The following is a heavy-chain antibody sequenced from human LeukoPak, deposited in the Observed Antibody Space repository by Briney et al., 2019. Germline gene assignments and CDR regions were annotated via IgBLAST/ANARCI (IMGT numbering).Heavy chain of an antibody. V-gene: IGHV3-7*01. CDR3: ARYYGSGSYSVIYYFDY. CDR2: IKQDGSEK. J-gene: IGHJ4*02. CDR1: GFTFSSYW. D-gene: IGHD3-10*01. Sequence: GGSLRLSCAASGFTFSSYWMSWVRQAPGKGLEWVANIKQDGSEKYYVDSVKGRFTISRDNAKNSLYLQMNSLRAEDTAVYYCARYYGSGSYSVIYYFDYWGQGTLVTVSS.